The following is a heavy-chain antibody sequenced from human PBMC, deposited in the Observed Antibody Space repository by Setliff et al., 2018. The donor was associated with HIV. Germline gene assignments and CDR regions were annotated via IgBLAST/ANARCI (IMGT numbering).Heavy chain of an antibody. V-gene: IGHV4-31*03. D-gene: IGHD7-27*01. Sequence: SETLSLTCTVTGGSISSGGFYWTWIRQHPGKGLEWIGYIYNTGSTYHSPSLESRVTISIDTSKNTLFLQMNSLRAEDTALYYCVREPGAPGYFDYWGQGTLVTVST. CDR3: VREPGAPGYFDY. CDR2: IYNTGST. J-gene: IGHJ4*02. CDR1: GGSISSGGFY.